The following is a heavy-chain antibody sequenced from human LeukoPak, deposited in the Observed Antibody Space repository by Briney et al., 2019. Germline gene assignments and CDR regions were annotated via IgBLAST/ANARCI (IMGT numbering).Heavy chain of an antibody. CDR1: GFTFSSYT. CDR3: TAERWLQLRGGSDYFDY. D-gene: IGHD5-24*01. Sequence: GGSLRLSCAASGFTFSSYTMNWVRQAPGKGLEWVGRIKSKTDGGTTDYAAPVKGRFTISRDDSKNTLYLQMNSLKTEDTAVYYCTAERWLQLRGGSDYFDYWGQGTLVTVSS. V-gene: IGHV3-15*01. CDR2: IKSKTDGGTT. J-gene: IGHJ4*02.